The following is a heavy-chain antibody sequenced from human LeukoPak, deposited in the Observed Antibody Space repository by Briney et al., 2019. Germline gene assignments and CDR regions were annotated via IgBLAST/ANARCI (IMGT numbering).Heavy chain of an antibody. CDR2: IYYSGST. V-gene: IGHV4-59*08. D-gene: IGHD1-1*01. J-gene: IGHJ4*01. CDR1: GGSISSYY. CDR3: ARHMGLGYTYFYPYFDY. Sequence: SETLSLTCTVSGGSISSYYWSWIRQPLGKGLEWIGYIYYSGSTDYNPSLKSRVTISVDTSKNQFSLKLSSVTAADTAVYYCARHMGLGYTYFYPYFDYWGQGTLVTVSS.